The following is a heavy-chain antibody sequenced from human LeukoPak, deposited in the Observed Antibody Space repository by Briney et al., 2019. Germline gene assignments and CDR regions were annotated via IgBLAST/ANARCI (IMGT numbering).Heavy chain of an antibody. D-gene: IGHD2-21*02. J-gene: IGHJ2*01. CDR3: ARQAVVTATDWYFDL. V-gene: IGHV4-59*08. CDR1: GDSISSYY. Sequence: PSETLSLTCTVSGDSISSYYWSWIRQPPGKGLEWIGYIYYSGSTNYNPSLKSRVTISVDTSKNQFSLKLSSVTAADTAVYYCARQAVVTATDWYFDLWGRGTLVTVSS. CDR2: IYYSGST.